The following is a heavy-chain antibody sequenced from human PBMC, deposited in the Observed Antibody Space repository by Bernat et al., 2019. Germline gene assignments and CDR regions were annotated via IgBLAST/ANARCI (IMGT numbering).Heavy chain of an antibody. CDR2: IKSDGSTT. V-gene: IGHV3-74*01. CDR1: GFTFSNYW. Sequence: EVQLVESGGGLVQPGGSLRLSCAASGFTFSNYWMHWVRQAPGKGLVWVSRIKSDGSTTNYADSVKGRITIARDNAKNTLFLQMNRLRAEDTAVYYCARGNLGGGFEPWGQGTLVTGPS. CDR3: ARGNLGGGFEP. J-gene: IGHJ5*02. D-gene: IGHD3-10*01.